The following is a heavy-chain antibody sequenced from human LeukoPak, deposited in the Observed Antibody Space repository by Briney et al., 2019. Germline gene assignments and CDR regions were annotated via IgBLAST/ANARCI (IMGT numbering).Heavy chain of an antibody. V-gene: IGHV1-18*01. CDR2: ISAYNGNT. J-gene: IGHJ6*02. D-gene: IGHD3-3*01. CDR1: GYTFTSYG. Sequence: ASVKVSCKASGYTFTSYGISWVRQAPGQGLEWMGWISAYNGNTNYAQKLQGRVTMTTDTSTSTAYMELRSLRSDDTAVYYCAGDNEREWLFPYYYYGMDVWGQGTTVTVSS. CDR3: AGDNEREWLFPYYYYGMDV.